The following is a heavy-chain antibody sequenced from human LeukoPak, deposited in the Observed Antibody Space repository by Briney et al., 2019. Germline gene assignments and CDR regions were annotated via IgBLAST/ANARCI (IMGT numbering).Heavy chain of an antibody. Sequence: ASVKVSCKASGYTFTSYYMHWVRQAPGQGLEWMGIINPSGGSTSYAQKFQGRVTMTRATSTSTVYMELSSLRSEDTAVYYCARDYPTPYSGSYWDYWGQGTLVTVSS. CDR2: INPSGGST. CDR1: GYTFTSYY. J-gene: IGHJ4*02. V-gene: IGHV1-46*01. D-gene: IGHD1-26*01. CDR3: ARDYPTPYSGSYWDY.